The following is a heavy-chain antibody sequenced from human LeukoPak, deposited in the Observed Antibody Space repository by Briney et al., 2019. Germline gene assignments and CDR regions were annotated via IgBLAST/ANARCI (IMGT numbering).Heavy chain of an antibody. CDR2: INWNGGST. J-gene: IGHJ4*02. D-gene: IGHD6-19*01. V-gene: IGHV3-20*01. CDR3: ARWKEGISSGRNPFDY. CDR1: GFTFDDYG. Sequence: PGGSLRLSCAASGFTFDDYGMSWVRQAPGKGLEWVSGINWNGGSTGYADSVKGRFTISRDNAKNSLYLQMNSLRAEDTALYLCARWKEGISSGRNPFDYWGQGTLVTVSS.